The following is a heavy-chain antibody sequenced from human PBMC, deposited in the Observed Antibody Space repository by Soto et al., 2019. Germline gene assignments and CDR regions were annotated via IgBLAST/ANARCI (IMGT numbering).Heavy chain of an antibody. CDR1: GGSVNNDDLS. Sequence: PSETRSLPCTPSGGSVNNDDLSWSCIRQPPGKGLEWIGYVHSSGTTNYNPSLKRRVTISVDTSRTRFSLRLSSVTAADTTVYYCARGLTMGQLPSHFDHWGQGTLVTVSS. V-gene: IGHV4-61*08. CDR3: ARGLTMGQLPSHFDH. CDR2: VHSSGTT. D-gene: IGHD3-16*01. J-gene: IGHJ5*02.